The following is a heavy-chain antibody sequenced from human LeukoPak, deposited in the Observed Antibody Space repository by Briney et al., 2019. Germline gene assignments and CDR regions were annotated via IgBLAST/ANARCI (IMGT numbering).Heavy chain of an antibody. V-gene: IGHV1-18*01. CDR3: AAPYDFWSGYPY. D-gene: IGHD3-3*01. Sequence: GASVKVSCKASGYTFTSYGISWVRQAPGQGLEWMGWISAYNGNTNYAQKLQGRVTMTTDTSTSTAYMELSRLRSDDTAVYYCAAPYDFWSGYPYWGQGTLVTVSS. CDR1: GYTFTSYG. J-gene: IGHJ4*02. CDR2: ISAYNGNT.